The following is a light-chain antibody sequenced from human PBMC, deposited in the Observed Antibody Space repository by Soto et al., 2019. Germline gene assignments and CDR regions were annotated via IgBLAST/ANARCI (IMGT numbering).Light chain of an antibody. CDR2: LGS. V-gene: IGKV2-28*01. J-gene: IGKJ1*01. Sequence: EIVMTQSPLSLTVTPGEPASISCKSSQSLKHNNENTLLDWYMQKPGQSPQLLIYLGSRRAPGAPDRVSGSGSGTDFTLRISTVEADDAAIYYCMQALQTPRTFGQGTKLEI. CDR1: QSLKHNNENTL. CDR3: MQALQTPRT.